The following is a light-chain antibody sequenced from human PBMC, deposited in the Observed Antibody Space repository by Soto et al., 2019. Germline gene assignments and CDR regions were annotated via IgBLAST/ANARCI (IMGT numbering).Light chain of an antibody. CDR2: RNN. Sequence: QSVLTQPPSASGTPGQTVTISCSGSSSNIGSKNVNWYQQLPGAAPKLLIYRNNQWPSGVPDRFSGSKSGTSASLAISGLQSEDEGDYHCAAWDESLNGVVFGGGTKLTVL. CDR1: SSNIGSKN. CDR3: AAWDESLNGVV. J-gene: IGLJ2*01. V-gene: IGLV1-44*01.